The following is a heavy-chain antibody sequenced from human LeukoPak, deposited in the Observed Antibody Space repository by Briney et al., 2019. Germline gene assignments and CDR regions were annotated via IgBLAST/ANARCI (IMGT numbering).Heavy chain of an antibody. V-gene: IGHV2-5*02. CDR2: IYWDDDK. CDR3: VPLKGDIVVDSH. J-gene: IGHJ4*02. D-gene: IGHD3-22*01. Sequence: SGPTLFKPTHPLTLTFTFSGFSLSTSGVAVGWIRQPPGKALEWLALIYWDDDKRYTPSLKSRLTITKYTSKNQVVLTMTNMDPVDTATYYCVPLKGDIVVDSHWGQGTLVTVSS. CDR1: GFSLSTSGVA.